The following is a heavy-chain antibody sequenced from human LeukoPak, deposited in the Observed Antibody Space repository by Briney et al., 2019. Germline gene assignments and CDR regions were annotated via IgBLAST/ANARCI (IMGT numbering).Heavy chain of an antibody. CDR3: ARKNVGYRSGQLDY. D-gene: IGHD6-19*01. Sequence: PSETLSLTCTVSSGSFRTYYWSWIRQPPGKGLEWIGYIFYNEGTSYNPSLKSRVTISVDTSKNQFSLKLSSVTAADTAVYYCARKNVGYRSGQLDYWGQGTLVTVSS. V-gene: IGHV4-59*01. CDR2: IFYNEGT. CDR1: SGSFRTYY. J-gene: IGHJ4*02.